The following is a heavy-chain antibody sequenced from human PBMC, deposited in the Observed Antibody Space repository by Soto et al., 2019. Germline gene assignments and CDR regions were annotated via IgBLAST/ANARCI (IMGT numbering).Heavy chain of an antibody. CDR2: IIPILGIA. D-gene: IGHD6-19*01. J-gene: IGHJ4*02. CDR3: ARSAFYSRGWYWNY. Sequence: QVQLVQSGAEVKKPGSSVKVSCKASGGTFSSYTISWVRQAPGQGLEWMGRIIPILGIANYAQKFQGRVTITADKSTSTAYMELSSLRSEDTAVYYCARSAFYSRGWYWNYWGQGTLVTVSS. CDR1: GGTFSSYT. V-gene: IGHV1-69*02.